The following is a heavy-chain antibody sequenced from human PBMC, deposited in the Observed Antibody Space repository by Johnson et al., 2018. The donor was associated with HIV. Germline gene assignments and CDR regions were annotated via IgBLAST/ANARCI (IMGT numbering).Heavy chain of an antibody. CDR2: ISYDGSNE. CDR3: AEGDCGGDCYVYAFDM. CDR1: GFTFSTYG. Sequence: QVQLVESGGGVVQPGRSLRLSCAASGFTFSTYGMHWVHQAPGKGLEWVAVISYDGSNEYYVESVKGRFTISRDNSKNTLYLQMNSLRAEDTAVYDCAEGDCGGDCYVYAFDMWGQGTMVTVSS. V-gene: IGHV3-30*18. D-gene: IGHD2-21*01. J-gene: IGHJ3*02.